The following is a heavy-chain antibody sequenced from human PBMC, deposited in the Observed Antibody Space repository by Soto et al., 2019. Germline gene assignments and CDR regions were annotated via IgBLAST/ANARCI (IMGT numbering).Heavy chain of an antibody. J-gene: IGHJ6*02. V-gene: IGHV3-30-3*01. CDR1: GFTFSSYA. D-gene: IGHD3-22*01. Sequence: GGSLRLSCAASGFTFSSYAMHWVRQAPGKGLEWVAVISYDGSNKYYADSVKGRFTISRDNSKNTLYLQMNSLRAEDTAVYYCARDDIVVVITASYYYGMDVWGQGTTVTVSS. CDR2: ISYDGSNK. CDR3: ARDDIVVVITASYYYGMDV.